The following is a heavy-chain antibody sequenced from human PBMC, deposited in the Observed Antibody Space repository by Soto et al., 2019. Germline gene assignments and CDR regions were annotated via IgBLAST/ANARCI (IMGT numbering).Heavy chain of an antibody. J-gene: IGHJ3*02. Sequence: GASVKVSCKVSGYTLTELSMHWVRQAPGKGLEWMGGFDPEDGETIYAQKFQGRVTMTEDTSTDTAYMELSSLRSGDTAVYYCATEGLTGYSRLIAFDIWGQGTMVTVS. D-gene: IGHD3-9*01. CDR1: GYTLTELS. V-gene: IGHV1-24*01. CDR3: ATEGLTGYSRLIAFDI. CDR2: FDPEDGET.